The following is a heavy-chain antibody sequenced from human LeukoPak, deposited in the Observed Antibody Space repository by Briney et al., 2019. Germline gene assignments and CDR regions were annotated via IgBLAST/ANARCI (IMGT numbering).Heavy chain of an antibody. Sequence: ASVKVSCKASGGTFSSYAISWVRQAPGQGLEWMGGIIPILGIANYAQKFQGRVTITADKSTSTAYMELSSLRSEDTAVYYCANAGYCSSTSCYLHYYYYGMDVWGQGTTVTVSS. CDR1: GGTFSSYA. J-gene: IGHJ6*02. CDR2: IIPILGIA. CDR3: ANAGYCSSTSCYLHYYYYGMDV. D-gene: IGHD2-2*01. V-gene: IGHV1-69*10.